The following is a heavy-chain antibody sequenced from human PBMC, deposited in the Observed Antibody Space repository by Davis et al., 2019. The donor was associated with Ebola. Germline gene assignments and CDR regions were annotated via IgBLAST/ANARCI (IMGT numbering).Heavy chain of an antibody. CDR1: GYTFTGYY. D-gene: IGHD6-13*01. J-gene: IGHJ6*02. CDR3: ASEAAAGTGPVGYYGMDV. CDR2: IIPIFGTA. V-gene: IGHV1-69*13. Sequence: SVKVSCKASGYTFTGYYMHWVRQAPGQGLEWMGGIIPIFGTANYAQKFQGRVTITADESTSTAYMELSSLRSEDTAVYYCASEAAAGTGPVGYYGMDVWGQGTTVTVSS.